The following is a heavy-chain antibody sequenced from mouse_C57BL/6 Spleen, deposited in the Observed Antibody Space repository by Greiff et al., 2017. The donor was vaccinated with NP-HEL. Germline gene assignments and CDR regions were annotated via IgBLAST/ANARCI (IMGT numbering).Heavy chain of an antibody. CDR1: GYTFTDYY. CDR3: ARGGYYENYYAMDY. J-gene: IGHJ4*01. D-gene: IGHD2-3*01. Sequence: EVQLQQSGPELVKPGASVKISCKASGYTFTDYYMNWVKQSHGKSLEWIGDINPNNGGTSYNQKFKGKATLTVDKSSSTAYMELRSLTSEDSAVYYFARGGYYENYYAMDYWGQGTSVTVSS. CDR2: INPNNGGT. V-gene: IGHV1-26*01.